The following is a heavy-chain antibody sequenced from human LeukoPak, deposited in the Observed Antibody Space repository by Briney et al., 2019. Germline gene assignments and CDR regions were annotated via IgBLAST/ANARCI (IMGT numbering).Heavy chain of an antibody. V-gene: IGHV3-21*01. CDR3: ARVGTMVRGAVGY. CDR2: ISSSGSYI. Sequence: PGGSLRLSCAASGFTFSSYSMNWVRQAPGKGLEWVSSISSSGSYIYYADSVKGRFTISRDNAKNSLYLQMNSLRAEDTAVYYCARVGTMVRGAVGYWGQGTLVTVSS. D-gene: IGHD3-10*01. CDR1: GFTFSSYS. J-gene: IGHJ4*02.